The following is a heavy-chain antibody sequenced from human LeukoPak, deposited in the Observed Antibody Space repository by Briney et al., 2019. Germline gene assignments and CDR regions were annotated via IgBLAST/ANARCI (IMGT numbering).Heavy chain of an antibody. V-gene: IGHV3-11*03. J-gene: IGHJ4*02. CDR2: ISSSSSYT. Sequence: PGGSLRLSCAASGFTFSDYYMSWIRQAPGKGLEWISYISSSSSYTNYADSVKGRFTISRDNAKNSLYLQMNSLRAEDTAVYYCAGYTPGSASIDYWGQGTLVTVS. CDR1: GFTFSDYY. D-gene: IGHD6-13*01. CDR3: AGYTPGSASIDY.